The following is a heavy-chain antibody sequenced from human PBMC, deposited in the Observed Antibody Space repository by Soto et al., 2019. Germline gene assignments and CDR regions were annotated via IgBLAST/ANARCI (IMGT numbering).Heavy chain of an antibody. J-gene: IGHJ3*02. V-gene: IGHV1-69*13. D-gene: IGHD3-22*01. CDR2: IIPIFGTA. Sequence: ASVKVSCKASGGTFSSYAISWVRQAPGQGLEWMGGIIPIFGTANYAQKVQGRVTITADESTSTAYRELSSLRSEDTAVYCCARGPIVVVITSAFDIWGQGTMVTVSS. CDR1: GGTFSSYA. CDR3: ARGPIVVVITSAFDI.